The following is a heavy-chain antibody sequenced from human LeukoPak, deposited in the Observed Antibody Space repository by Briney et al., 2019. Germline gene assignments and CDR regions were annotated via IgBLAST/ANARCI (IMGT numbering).Heavy chain of an antibody. J-gene: IGHJ4*02. D-gene: IGHD3-22*01. Sequence: HPGGSLRLSCAASEFTVTDNYMGWVRQAPGTGLEWVSVIYSGGSTFYADSVKGRFTISRVNSKNTLYLQMNSLRAEDTAVYYCAIAQRDYYDSSGYYEKPFHFDYWGQGILVTASS. CDR3: AIAQRDYYDSSGYYEKPFHFDY. CDR1: EFTVTDNY. V-gene: IGHV3-66*01. CDR2: IYSGGST.